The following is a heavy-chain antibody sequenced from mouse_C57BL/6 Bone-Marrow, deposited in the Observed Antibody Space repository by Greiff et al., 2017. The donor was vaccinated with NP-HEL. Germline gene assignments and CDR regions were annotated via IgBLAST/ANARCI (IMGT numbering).Heavy chain of an antibody. CDR1: GFNIKDDY. V-gene: IGHV14-4*01. D-gene: IGHD1-1*01. CDR2: IDPENGDT. Sequence: EVQGVESGAELVRPGASVKLSCTASGFNIKDDYMHWVKQRPEQGLEWIGWIDPENGDTEYASKFQGKATITADTSSNTAYLQLSSLTSEDTAVYYCTTRGYYYGSRFAYWGQGTLVTVSA. CDR3: TTRGYYYGSRFAY. J-gene: IGHJ3*01.